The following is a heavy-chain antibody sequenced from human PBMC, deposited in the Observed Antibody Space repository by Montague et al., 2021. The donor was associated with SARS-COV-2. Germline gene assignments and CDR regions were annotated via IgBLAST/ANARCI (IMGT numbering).Heavy chain of an antibody. V-gene: IGHV3-23*01. Sequence: SLRLSCAASGFIFSNYAMTWVRQAPGKGLEWVSTMSGSGVRRDYADSVKGRFTISRDSSKNTLYLQMNSLRVEDTAVYYCAKDTATIRIAVALMDVWGQRTTVIVSS. D-gene: IGHD6-19*01. CDR1: GFIFSNYA. CDR2: MSGSGVRR. CDR3: AKDTATIRIAVALMDV. J-gene: IGHJ6*02.